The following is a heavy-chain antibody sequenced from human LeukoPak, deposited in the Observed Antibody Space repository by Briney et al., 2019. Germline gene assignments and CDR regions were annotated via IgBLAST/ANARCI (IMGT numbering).Heavy chain of an antibody. Sequence: ASVKVSCKASGYTFTSYGISWVRQAPGQGLEWMGWMNPNSGNTGYAQKFQGRVTMTRNTSISTAYMELSSLRSEDTAVYYCARGGLRGYSYGSGVDYWGQGTLVTVSS. CDR1: GYTFTSYG. V-gene: IGHV1-8*02. J-gene: IGHJ4*02. CDR3: ARGGLRGYSYGSGVDY. D-gene: IGHD5-18*01. CDR2: MNPNSGNT.